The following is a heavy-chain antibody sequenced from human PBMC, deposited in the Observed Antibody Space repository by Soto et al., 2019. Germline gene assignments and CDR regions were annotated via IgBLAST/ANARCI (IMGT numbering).Heavy chain of an antibody. D-gene: IGHD2-8*01. CDR3: ASANDRTNGVCYRY. J-gene: IGHJ4*02. CDR2: IYYSGST. CDR1: GGSISSGDYY. Sequence: SETLSLTCTVSGGSISSGDYYSSWIRQPPGKGLEWIGYIYYSGSTYYNPSLKSRVTISVDTSKNQFSLKLSSVIAADTAVYYCASANDRTNGVCYRYWGQGTLVTVSS. V-gene: IGHV4-30-4*01.